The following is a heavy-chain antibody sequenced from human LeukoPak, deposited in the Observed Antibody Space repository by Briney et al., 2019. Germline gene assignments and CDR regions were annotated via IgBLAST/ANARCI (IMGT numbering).Heavy chain of an antibody. CDR2: INPNSGGT. CDR1: GYTFTGYY. CDR3: ARVGDYYDGQH. D-gene: IGHD3-22*01. Sequence: ASVKVSCKASGYTFTGYYMHWVRQAPGRGLEWMGWINPNSGGTNYAQNFQGRVTMTRDTSISTAYMELSRLRSDDTAVYYCARVGDYYDGQHWGQGTLVTVSS. V-gene: IGHV1-2*02. J-gene: IGHJ1*01.